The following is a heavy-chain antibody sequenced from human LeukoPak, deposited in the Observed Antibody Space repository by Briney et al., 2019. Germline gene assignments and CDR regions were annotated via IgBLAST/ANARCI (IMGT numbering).Heavy chain of an antibody. V-gene: IGHV1-69*04. Sequence: SVKVSCKASGGTFSSYAISWVRQAPGQGVEWMGRIIPILGIANYAQKFQGRVTITADKSTSKAYMELSSLRSEDTAVYYCARLGYCSGGSCYSGANWGQGTLVTVSS. J-gene: IGHJ4*02. CDR2: IIPILGIA. CDR3: ARLGYCSGGSCYSGAN. CDR1: GGTFSSYA. D-gene: IGHD2-15*01.